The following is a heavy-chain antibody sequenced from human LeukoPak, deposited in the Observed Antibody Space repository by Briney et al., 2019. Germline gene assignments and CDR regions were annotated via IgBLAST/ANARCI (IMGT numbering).Heavy chain of an antibody. J-gene: IGHJ4*02. CDR2: ITSSSSYI. Sequence: PGGSLRLSCAASGFTFSSYSMNWVRQAPGKGLEWVSSITSSSSYIYYTDSMKGRFTISRDNAKNSLYLQMNSLRAEDTAVYYCARSPGGGLYYDSSGYYYPTFDSWGQGTLVTVSS. CDR3: ARSPGGGLYYDSSGYYYPTFDS. D-gene: IGHD3-22*01. CDR1: GFTFSSYS. V-gene: IGHV3-21*01.